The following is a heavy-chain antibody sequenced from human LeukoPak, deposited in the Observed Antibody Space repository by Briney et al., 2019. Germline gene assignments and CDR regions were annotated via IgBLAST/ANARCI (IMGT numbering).Heavy chain of an antibody. CDR1: GYTFTSYG. J-gene: IGHJ4*02. V-gene: IGHV1-18*01. CDR2: ISAYNGNT. D-gene: IGHD3-22*01. Sequence: ASVKVSCKPSGYTFTSYGISWVRQAPGQGLEWMGWISAYNGNTNYAQKLQGRVTMTTDTSTSTAYMELRSLRSDDTAVYYCAWLDYYDSSGYPIFDYWGQGTLVTVSS. CDR3: AWLDYYDSSGYPIFDY.